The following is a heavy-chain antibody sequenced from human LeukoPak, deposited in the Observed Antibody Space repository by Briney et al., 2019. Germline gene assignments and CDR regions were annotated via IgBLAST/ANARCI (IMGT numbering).Heavy chain of an antibody. V-gene: IGHV3-30-3*01. CDR1: GFTFTYYA. D-gene: IGHD2-21*02. J-gene: IGHJ4*02. CDR3: ARQGDTGSWYFDY. CDR2: ISHDGSNQ. Sequence: PGRSLRLSCAVSGFTFTYYAMHWVRQAPGKGLEWVAVISHDGSNQQYADSVRGQVTISRGNSKSTLYLQMASLRAGDTAVYYCARQGDTGSWYFDYWGQGTLVTVSS.